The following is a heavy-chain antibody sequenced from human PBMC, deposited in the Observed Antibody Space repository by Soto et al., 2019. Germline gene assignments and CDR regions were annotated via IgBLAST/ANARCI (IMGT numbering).Heavy chain of an antibody. J-gene: IGHJ5*02. CDR1: GGSINSSSYF. V-gene: IGHV4-39*01. CDR3: ARHYSSGSRNWFDP. D-gene: IGHD6-19*01. CDR2: IYYSGST. Sequence: SEILSLACSVSGGSINSSSYFWGWVRQPPGEGLERIGSIYYSGSTYYNPSLRSRVTISVDTSKNQFSLKLSSVTAADTDVFYCARHYSSGSRNWFDPWGQGTLVT.